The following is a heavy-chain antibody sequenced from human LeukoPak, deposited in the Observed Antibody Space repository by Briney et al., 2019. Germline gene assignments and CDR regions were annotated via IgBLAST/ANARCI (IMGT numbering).Heavy chain of an antibody. Sequence: ASVKVSCKASGYTFTGYYMHWVRQAPGQGLEWMGWINPNSGGTNYAQKFQGRVTMTRDTSISTAYMELSRLRSDDTAVYYCAREMSGDFWSGSDYWGQGTLVTVSS. J-gene: IGHJ4*02. V-gene: IGHV1-2*02. D-gene: IGHD3-3*01. CDR3: AREMSGDFWSGSDY. CDR1: GYTFTGYY. CDR2: INPNSGGT.